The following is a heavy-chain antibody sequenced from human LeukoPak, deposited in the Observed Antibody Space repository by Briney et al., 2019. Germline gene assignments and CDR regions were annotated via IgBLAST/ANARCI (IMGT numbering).Heavy chain of an antibody. J-gene: IGHJ4*02. CDR1: GFTFSSYA. D-gene: IGHD6-13*01. CDR3: ARRIAAAGNSLDY. Sequence: GGSLRLSCAASGFTFSSYAMHWVRQAPGKGLEWVAVISYDGSNKYYADSVKGRFTISRDNSKNTLYLQMNSLRAEDTAVYYCARRIAAAGNSLDYWGQGTLVTVSS. CDR2: ISYDGSNK. V-gene: IGHV3-30*04.